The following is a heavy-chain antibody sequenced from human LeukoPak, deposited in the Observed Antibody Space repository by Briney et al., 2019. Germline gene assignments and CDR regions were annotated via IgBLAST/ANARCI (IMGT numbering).Heavy chain of an antibody. V-gene: IGHV1-2*02. D-gene: IGHD2-15*01. CDR3: ARASNTLYGGQFFDS. J-gene: IGHJ4*02. CDR1: GYTFTGNN. Sequence: ASAKVSCKASGYTFTGNNIHWVRQAPGQGLECMGWIHVKNGDTNYEQNFRGRVTMTMDTSTSTAYMELSGLRSDDTAVYYCARASNTLYGGQFFDSWGQGTLVAVSS. CDR2: IHVKNGDT.